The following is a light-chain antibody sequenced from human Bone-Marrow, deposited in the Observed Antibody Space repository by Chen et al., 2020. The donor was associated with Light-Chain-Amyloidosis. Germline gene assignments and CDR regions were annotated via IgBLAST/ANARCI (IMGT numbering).Light chain of an antibody. V-gene: IGLV2-14*01. CDR2: EVT. CDR3: SSYTITNTLV. CDR1: SSDVGGDNH. J-gene: IGLJ1*01. Sequence: QSALTQPASVSGSPGQWITISSPGTSSDVGGDNHVSWYQQHPDKAPKLMIYEVTNRPSWVPDRFSGSKSDNTASLTISGLQTEDEADYFCSSYTITNTLVFGSGTRVTVL.